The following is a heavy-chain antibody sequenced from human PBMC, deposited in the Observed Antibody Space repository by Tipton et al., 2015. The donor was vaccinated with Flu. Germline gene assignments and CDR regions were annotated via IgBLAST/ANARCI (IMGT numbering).Heavy chain of an antibody. CDR1: GGSMTYFY. J-gene: IGHJ4*02. CDR3: ARQGNGGRSFDY. Sequence: TLSLTCTVSGGSMTYFYWSWIRQSSGKGLEWIGYVYFNGATGYNPSLRSRVTISVDTAKNQFSLRLDSATAADTAVYYCARQGNGGRSFDYWGQGTLVTVSS. CDR2: VYFNGAT. D-gene: IGHD4-23*01. V-gene: IGHV4-59*01.